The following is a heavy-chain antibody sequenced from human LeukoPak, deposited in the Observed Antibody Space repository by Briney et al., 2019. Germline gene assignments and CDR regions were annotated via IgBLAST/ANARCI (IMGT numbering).Heavy chain of an antibody. CDR1: GFTFSSYA. Sequence: GGSLRLSCAASGFTFSSYAMSWVRQAPGKGLEWVSAISGSGGSTYYADSVKGRFTISRDNSKNTLYLQMNSLRAEDMAVYYCAKDRESDYGVLGWLDPWGQGTLVTVSS. J-gene: IGHJ5*02. CDR2: ISGSGGST. V-gene: IGHV3-23*01. CDR3: AKDRESDYGVLGWLDP. D-gene: IGHD4-17*01.